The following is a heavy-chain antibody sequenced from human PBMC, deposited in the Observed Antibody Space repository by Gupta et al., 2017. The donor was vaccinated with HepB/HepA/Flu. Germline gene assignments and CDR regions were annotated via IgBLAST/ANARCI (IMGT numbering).Heavy chain of an antibody. CDR3: AKDSPKIAAAGTGFDY. V-gene: IGHV3-23*01. D-gene: IGHD6-13*01. CDR2: ISGGGST. J-gene: IGHJ4*02. CDR1: GFTFRSYA. Sequence: EVQLLESGGGLVQPGGSLRLSCAASGFTFRSYAMSWVRQAPGKGLEWVSAISGGGSTYYADSVKGRFTISRDNSKNTLYLQMNSLRAEDTAVYYCAKDSPKIAAAGTGFDYWGQGTLVTLSS.